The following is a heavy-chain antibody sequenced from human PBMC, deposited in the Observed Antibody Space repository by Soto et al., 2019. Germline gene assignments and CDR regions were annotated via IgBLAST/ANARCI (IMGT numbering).Heavy chain of an antibody. CDR3: AGRDPGTSVDY. V-gene: IGHV4-4*02. CDR2: IYRTGST. D-gene: IGHD1-7*01. CDR1: GGSFTSNNR. J-gene: IGHJ4*02. Sequence: SETLSLTCAVSGGSFTSNNRWTWVRQPPGQGLEWIGEIYRTGSTNYNPSLKSVVTISLDKSENQFSLKVTSLTAADTAVYYCAGRDPGTSVDYWGQGTLVTVSS.